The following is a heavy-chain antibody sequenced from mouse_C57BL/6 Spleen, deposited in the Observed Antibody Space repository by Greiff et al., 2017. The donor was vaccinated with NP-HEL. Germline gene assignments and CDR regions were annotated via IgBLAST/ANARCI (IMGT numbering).Heavy chain of an antibody. CDR3: ARSGSFAY. Sequence: QVQLQQSGAELARPGASVKLSCKASGYTFTSYGISWVKQRPGQGLEWIGEIYPRSGNTYYNEKFKGKATLTADKSSSTAYMELRSLTSEDSAVYFCARSGSFAYWGQGTLVTVSA. V-gene: IGHV1-81*01. CDR2: IYPRSGNT. J-gene: IGHJ3*01. D-gene: IGHD3-1*01. CDR1: GYTFTSYG.